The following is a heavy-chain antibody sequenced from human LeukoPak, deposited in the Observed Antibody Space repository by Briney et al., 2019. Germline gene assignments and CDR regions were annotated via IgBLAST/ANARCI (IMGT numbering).Heavy chain of an antibody. J-gene: IGHJ3*02. CDR3: AKNWNDGLGVFDI. Sequence: GASVKVSCKASGGTFSSYAISWVRQAPGQGLEWMGGIIPIFGTANYAQKFQGRVTITADESTSTAYMELSSLRSEDTAVYYCAKNWNDGLGVFDIWGQGTMVTVSS. CDR1: GGTFSSYA. V-gene: IGHV1-69*13. CDR2: IIPIFGTA. D-gene: IGHD1-1*01.